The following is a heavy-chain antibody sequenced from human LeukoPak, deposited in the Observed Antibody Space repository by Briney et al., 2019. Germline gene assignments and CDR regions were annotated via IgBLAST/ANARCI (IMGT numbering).Heavy chain of an antibody. V-gene: IGHV3-21*01. D-gene: IGHD2-15*01. Sequence: GGSLRLSCAASGFTFSSYSMNWVRQAPGKGLEWVSSISSSSSYIYYADSVKGRFTNSRDSAKNSLYPQMNSLGAEDTAVYYCARASPHCSGGSCYPTYYYYMDVWGKGTTVTVSS. CDR2: ISSSSSYI. CDR1: GFTFSSYS. J-gene: IGHJ6*03. CDR3: ARASPHCSGGSCYPTYYYYMDV.